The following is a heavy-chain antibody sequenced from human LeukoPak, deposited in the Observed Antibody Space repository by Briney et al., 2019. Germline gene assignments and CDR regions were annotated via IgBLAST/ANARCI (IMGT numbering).Heavy chain of an antibody. Sequence: SETLSLTCAVSGGSFSGYYWSWIRQPPGQGLGWIGEISLSGSTNYNPTPKRRITISVDTSKNQFSQKLSSVTAADAAVYYCARLRYGSGGARVYYYYCMDVWGKGTTVTISS. J-gene: IGHJ6*03. CDR3: ARLRYGSGGARVYYYYCMDV. CDR1: GGSFSGYY. CDR2: ISLSGST. V-gene: IGHV4-34*01. D-gene: IGHD3-10*01.